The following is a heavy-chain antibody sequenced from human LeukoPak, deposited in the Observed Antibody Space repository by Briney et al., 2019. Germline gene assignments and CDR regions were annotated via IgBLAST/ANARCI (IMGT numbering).Heavy chain of an antibody. CDR2: TYYSGTT. Sequence: CIGTTYYSGTTSYNSSLKSRVTISVHTSKNQVSLKVSSVTAADTAMFYCARIMADQNAFDMWGQGTMVTVSS. CDR3: ARIMADQNAFDM. J-gene: IGHJ3*02. V-gene: IGHV4-39*01. D-gene: IGHD2-8*01.